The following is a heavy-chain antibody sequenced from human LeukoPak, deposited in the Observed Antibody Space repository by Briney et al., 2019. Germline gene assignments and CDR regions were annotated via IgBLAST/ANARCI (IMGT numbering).Heavy chain of an antibody. CDR1: GGSISSYY. V-gene: IGHV4-59*08. D-gene: IGHD6-13*01. CDR2: IYYSGST. J-gene: IGHJ4*02. Sequence: KPSETLSLTCTVSGGSISSYYWSWIRQPPGKGLEWIGYIYYSGSTNYNPSLKSRVTISVDTSKNQFSLKLSSVTAADTAVYYCARLPTESSSWSYYFDYWGQGTLVTVSS. CDR3: ARLPTESSSWSYYFDY.